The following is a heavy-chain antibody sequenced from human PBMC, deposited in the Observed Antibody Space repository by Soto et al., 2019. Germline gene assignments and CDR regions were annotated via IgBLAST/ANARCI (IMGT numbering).Heavy chain of an antibody. Sequence: QVPLVQSGAEVKKPGASVKVSCKASGYTFTSYAMHWVRQAPGQRLEWMGWINAGNGNTKYSQKFQGRVTITRDTSASTAYMELSSLRSEDTAVYYCARLGKRCTNGVCYLYQGSWFDPWGQGTLVTVSS. CDR3: ARLGKRCTNGVCYLYQGSWFDP. D-gene: IGHD2-8*01. V-gene: IGHV1-3*01. CDR1: GYTFTSYA. J-gene: IGHJ5*02. CDR2: INAGNGNT.